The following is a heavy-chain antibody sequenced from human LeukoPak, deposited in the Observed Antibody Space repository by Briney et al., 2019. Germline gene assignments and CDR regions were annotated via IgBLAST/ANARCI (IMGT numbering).Heavy chain of an antibody. V-gene: IGHV3-20*04. J-gene: IGHJ4*02. CDR2: SNWNGGSI. CDR3: AREKYDSSGYYTDNYYFDY. Sequence: GWSLRLSCAASGLTFDDYGMTWVRQAPGKGLEWVSDSNWNGGSIGYADSVKGRFTVSRDNAKDSLYLQMNSLSAEDTALYYCAREKYDSSGYYTDNYYFDYWGQGTLVTVSS. CDR1: GLTFDDYG. D-gene: IGHD3-22*01.